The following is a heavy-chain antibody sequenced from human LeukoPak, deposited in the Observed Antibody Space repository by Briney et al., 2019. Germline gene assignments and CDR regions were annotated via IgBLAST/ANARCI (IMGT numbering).Heavy chain of an antibody. V-gene: IGHV3-48*03. J-gene: IGHJ4*02. D-gene: IGHD3-10*01. CDR2: ISSSGSTI. Sequence: XXSXAXSGFTFSSYEMNWVRQAPGKGLEWVSYISSSGSTIYYADSVKGRFTISRDNAKNSLYLQMNSLRAEDTAVYYCARESSQGPNYFDYWGQGTLVTVSS. CDR3: ARESSQGPNYFDY. CDR1: GFTFSSYE.